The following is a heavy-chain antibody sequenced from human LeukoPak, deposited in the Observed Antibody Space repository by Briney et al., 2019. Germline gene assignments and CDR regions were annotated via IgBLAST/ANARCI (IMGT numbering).Heavy chain of an antibody. CDR1: GYSFTSYW. Sequence: GESLKISCKGSGYSFTSYWIGWVRQMPGKGLEWMGIIYPGDSDTRYSPSFQGQVTISADKSISTAYLQWSSLKASDTAMYYCARPGEQQLDAGYFDYWGQGTLVTVSS. CDR2: IYPGDSDT. CDR3: ARPGEQQLDAGYFDY. V-gene: IGHV5-51*01. J-gene: IGHJ4*02. D-gene: IGHD6-13*01.